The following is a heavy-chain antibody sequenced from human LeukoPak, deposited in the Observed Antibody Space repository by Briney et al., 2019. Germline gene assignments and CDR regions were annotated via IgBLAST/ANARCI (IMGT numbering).Heavy chain of an antibody. V-gene: IGHV6-1*01. CDR3: ARDQPWINGFDI. J-gene: IGHJ3*02. CDR1: GDSVSSNS. D-gene: IGHD5-12*01. CDR2: IYYKSKWFN. Sequence: SQTLSLTCAISGDSVSSNSWNWIRQSPPRGLEWLGRIYYKSKWFNDYAVSVKSRITINPDTSKNQFSLQLNSVTPEDTALYYCARDQPWINGFDIWGQGTMVTVSS.